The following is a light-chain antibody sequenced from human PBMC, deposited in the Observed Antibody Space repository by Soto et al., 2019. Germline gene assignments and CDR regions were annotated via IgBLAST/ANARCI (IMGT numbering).Light chain of an antibody. Sequence: DIQMTQSPSTLSASVGDRVTIPCRASQTIMTYLNWYQLKPGKPPRLLIYAASSLQSGVPSRFSGSGSGTDFTLTISSLQPEDFATYSCQQSYNSPQTFGRGTKVDIK. CDR1: QTIMTY. CDR3: QQSYNSPQT. V-gene: IGKV1-39*01. J-gene: IGKJ1*01. CDR2: AAS.